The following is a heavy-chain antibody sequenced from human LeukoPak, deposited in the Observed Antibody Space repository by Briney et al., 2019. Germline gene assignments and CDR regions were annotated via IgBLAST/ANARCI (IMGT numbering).Heavy chain of an antibody. V-gene: IGHV3-7*01. J-gene: IGHJ4*02. D-gene: IGHD1-20*01. CDR3: VPLNWNPPGDFDR. Sequence: PGGSLRLSCGASGFTFRNFWMNWVRQAPGKGLEWVANINDDGSDKYYVDSVKGRFGISTDNAKNSLYLQMNSLRVEDTAVYYCVPLNWNPPGDFDRWGQGTLVTVSS. CDR1: GFTFRNFW. CDR2: INDDGSDK.